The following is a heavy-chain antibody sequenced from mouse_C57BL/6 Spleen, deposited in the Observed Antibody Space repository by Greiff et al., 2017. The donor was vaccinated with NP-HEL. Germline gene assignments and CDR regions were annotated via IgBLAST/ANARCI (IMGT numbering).Heavy chain of an antibody. CDR2: INPGSGGT. CDR3: ARMESLYAMDY. J-gene: IGHJ4*01. Sequence: QVQLQQSGAELVRPGTSVKVSCKASGYAFTNYLIEWVKQRPGQGLEWIGVINPGSGGTNYNEKFKGKATLTADKSSSTAYMQLSSLPSEDSAVYFCARMESLYAMDYWGQGTSVTVSS. CDR1: GYAFTNYL. V-gene: IGHV1-54*01.